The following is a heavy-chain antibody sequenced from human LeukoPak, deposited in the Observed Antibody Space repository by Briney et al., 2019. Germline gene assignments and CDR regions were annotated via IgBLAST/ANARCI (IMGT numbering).Heavy chain of an antibody. J-gene: IGHJ6*02. V-gene: IGHV1-2*02. CDR3: ARAMVRGFTYHYGMDV. CDR1: GYTFTGYY. Sequence: ASVKVSCKASGYTFTGYYMHWVRQAPGQGLEWMGWINPNSGGTNYAQKFQGRVTMTRDTSISTAYMELSRLRSDDTAVYYCARAMVRGFTYHYGMDVWGQGTTVTVSS. D-gene: IGHD3-10*01. CDR2: INPNSGGT.